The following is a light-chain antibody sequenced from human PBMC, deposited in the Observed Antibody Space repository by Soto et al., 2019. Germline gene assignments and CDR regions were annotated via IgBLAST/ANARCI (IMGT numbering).Light chain of an antibody. J-gene: IGLJ1*01. V-gene: IGLV1-40*01. CDR3: QSYDSSLSAPYV. Sequence: QSVLTPPPSGYGAPGHRVTISCAGSSSNIGAGYDVHWYQHLPGTAPKLLIYDNNNRPSGVPDRFSGSKSGTSASLAITGLQAEDEADYYCQSYDSSLSAPYVFGTGTKVTVL. CDR1: SSNIGAGYD. CDR2: DNN.